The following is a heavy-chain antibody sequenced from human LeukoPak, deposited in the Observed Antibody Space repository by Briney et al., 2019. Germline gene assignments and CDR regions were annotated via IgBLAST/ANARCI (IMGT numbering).Heavy chain of an antibody. CDR1: GFTFSSSW. D-gene: IGHD3/OR15-3a*01. CDR2: IKEDGSVK. CDR3: AKNFGHQQFDS. J-gene: IGHJ4*02. Sequence: GGSLRLSCAVSGFTFSSSWMDWVRQAPGRGLEWVANIKEDGSVKNYVDSVKGRFTISRDNTKNSLYLQMNSLRAEDTAVYYCAKNFGHQQFDSWGQGTVVIVSS. V-gene: IGHV3-7*01.